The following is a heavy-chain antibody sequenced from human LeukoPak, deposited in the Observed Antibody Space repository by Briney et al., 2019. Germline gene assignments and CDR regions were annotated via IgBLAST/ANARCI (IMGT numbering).Heavy chain of an antibody. CDR2: INPNSGGT. J-gene: IGHJ4*02. CDR1: GYTFTGYY. CDR3: ATLTRITGTSRPHY. V-gene: IGHV1-2*06. Sequence: GASVKVSCKASGYTFTGYYMHWVRQAPGQGLEWMGRINPNSGGTNYAQKFQGRVTMTRDTPISTAYMELSRLRSDDTAVYYCATLTRITGTSRPHYWGQGTLVTVSS. D-gene: IGHD1-20*01.